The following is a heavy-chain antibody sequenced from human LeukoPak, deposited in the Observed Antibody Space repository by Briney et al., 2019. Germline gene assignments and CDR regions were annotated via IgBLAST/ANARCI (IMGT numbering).Heavy chain of an antibody. CDR3: ARDIAPSGSWWFDS. D-gene: IGHD6-13*01. J-gene: IGHJ5*01. V-gene: IGHV1-2*02. CDR1: GYTFTEYY. Sequence: GASVKVSCKASGYTFTEYYIHWLRQAPGQGLEWMGWVTPSTGDTFYAQNFRGRVTMTRDTSISTAYMQLDGLKSDDTAVYYCARDIAPSGSWWFDSWGQGTLVSVSS. CDR2: VTPSTGDT.